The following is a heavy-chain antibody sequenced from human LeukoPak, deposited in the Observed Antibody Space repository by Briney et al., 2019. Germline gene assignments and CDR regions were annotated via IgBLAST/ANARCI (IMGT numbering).Heavy chain of an antibody. Sequence: ASETLSLTCTVSGYSISSGYYWGWIRQPPGKGLEWIGSICHSGSTYYNPSLKSRVTISVDTSKNQFSLKLSSVIAADTAVYYCARDYGGNSGGNWFDPWGQGTLVTVSS. D-gene: IGHD4-23*01. V-gene: IGHV4-38-2*02. CDR1: GYSISSGYY. J-gene: IGHJ5*02. CDR2: ICHSGST. CDR3: ARDYGGNSGGNWFDP.